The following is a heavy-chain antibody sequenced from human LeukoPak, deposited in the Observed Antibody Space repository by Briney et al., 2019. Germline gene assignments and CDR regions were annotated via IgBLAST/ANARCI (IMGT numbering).Heavy chain of an antibody. V-gene: IGHV4-39*07. Sequence: SETLSLICTVSGGSISSYYWGWIRQPPGKGLEWIGSIYYSGSTYYNPSLKSRVTISVDTSKNQFSLKLSSVTAADTAVYYCASGALGYCSGGSCLIYYYYYYMDVWGKGTTVTVSS. CDR1: GGSISSYY. D-gene: IGHD2-15*01. J-gene: IGHJ6*03. CDR3: ASGALGYCSGGSCLIYYYYYYMDV. CDR2: IYYSGST.